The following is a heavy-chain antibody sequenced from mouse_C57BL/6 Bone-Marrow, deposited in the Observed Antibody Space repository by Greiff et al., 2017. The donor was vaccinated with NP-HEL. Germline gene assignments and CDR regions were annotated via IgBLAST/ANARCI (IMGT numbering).Heavy chain of an antibody. CDR2: ISSGSSTI. V-gene: IGHV5-17*01. Sequence: EVKVEESGGGLVKPGGSLKLSYAASGFTFSDYGMHWVRQAPEKGLEWVAYISSGSSTIYYADTVKGRFTISRDNAKNTLFLQMTSLRSEDTAMYYCARPYYDYDDRYAMDYWGQGTSVTVSS. CDR1: GFTFSDYG. J-gene: IGHJ4*01. D-gene: IGHD2-4*01. CDR3: ARPYYDYDDRYAMDY.